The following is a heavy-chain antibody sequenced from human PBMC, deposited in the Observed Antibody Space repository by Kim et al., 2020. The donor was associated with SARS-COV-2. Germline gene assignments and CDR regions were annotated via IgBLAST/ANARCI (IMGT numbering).Heavy chain of an antibody. CDR2: TYTDGST. CDR1: GGSISSDLYY. J-gene: IGHJ4*02. Sequence: SETLSLTCTVSGGSISSDLYYWSWIRQPAGKGLEWIGRTYTDGSTNYNPSLKSRVTVSVDTSKNQFSLKLSSVTAADTAVYFCARAVVTPYFDSWGQGTLVTVSS. D-gene: IGHD4-4*01. CDR3: ARAVVTPYFDS. V-gene: IGHV4-61*02.